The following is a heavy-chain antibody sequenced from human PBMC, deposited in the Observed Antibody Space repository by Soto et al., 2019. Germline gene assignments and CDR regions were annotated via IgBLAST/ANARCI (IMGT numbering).Heavy chain of an antibody. CDR2: VYSSGTT. Sequence: SETLSLTCSVPGGSITSYWWSWIRQPAGKGLEWIGRVYSSGTTDDNPSLNSRTTLSVETSKNQFPLKLSSVTAADTAVYYCARDIGSYAYGVDYWGQGIQVTVSS. CDR1: GGSITSYW. V-gene: IGHV4-4*07. D-gene: IGHD3-10*01. CDR3: ARDIGSYAYGVDY. J-gene: IGHJ4*02.